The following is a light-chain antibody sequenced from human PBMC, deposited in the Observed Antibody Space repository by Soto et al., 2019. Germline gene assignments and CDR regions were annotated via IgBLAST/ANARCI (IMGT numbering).Light chain of an antibody. J-gene: IGKJ1*01. Sequence: EIVLTQSPATLSLSPGERGTRSGRASPRVTNYLAWYQQKPGQPPSLLIYGAFNRAAGIPARFSRSGSGTELTLPLSSLQSEDFAVYYCHQYNNWPRTFGQGTKVDIK. V-gene: IGKV3D-15*01. CDR2: GAF. CDR1: PRVTNY. CDR3: HQYNNWPRT.